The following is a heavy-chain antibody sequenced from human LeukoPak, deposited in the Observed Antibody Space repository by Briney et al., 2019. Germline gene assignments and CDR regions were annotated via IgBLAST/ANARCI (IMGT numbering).Heavy chain of an antibody. CDR2: FDPEDGET. V-gene: IGHV1-24*01. D-gene: IGHD3-3*01. CDR1: GYTLTESS. Sequence: ASVKVSCKVSGYTLTESSMHWVRQAPGKGLEWMGGFDPEDGETIYAQKFQGRVTMTEDTSTDTAYMELSSLRSEDTAVYYCATGLFGVVSNVDYWGQGTLVTVSS. J-gene: IGHJ4*02. CDR3: ATGLFGVVSNVDY.